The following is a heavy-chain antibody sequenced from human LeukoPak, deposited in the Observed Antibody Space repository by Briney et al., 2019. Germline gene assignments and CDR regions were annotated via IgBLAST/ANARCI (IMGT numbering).Heavy chain of an antibody. CDR3: ARGSTYYDSSGQVPFDY. J-gene: IGHJ4*02. D-gene: IGHD3-22*01. CDR1: GFTFSSYA. CDR2: ISGSGGST. Sequence: GGSLRPSCAASGFTFSSYAMSWVRQAPGKGLEWVSAISGSGGSTYYADSVKGRFTISRDSAKSTLYLQMNSLRAEDTAVYYCARGSTYYDSSGQVPFDYWGQGTLVTVSS. V-gene: IGHV3-23*01.